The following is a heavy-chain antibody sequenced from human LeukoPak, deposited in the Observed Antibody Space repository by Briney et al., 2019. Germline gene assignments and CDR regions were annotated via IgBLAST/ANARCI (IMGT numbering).Heavy chain of an antibody. CDR2: ISYDGSNT. D-gene: IGHD1-1*01. Sequence: GGSLRLSCAASGFTFSSSAMHWVRQAPGKGLEWVAVISYDGSNTYYADSVKGRFTISRDNSKNTLYLQMNSLRAEDTAVYYCAKDRYKLYYYYYGMDVWGQGTTVTVSS. CDR1: GFTFSSSA. J-gene: IGHJ6*02. V-gene: IGHV3-30-3*01. CDR3: AKDRYKLYYYYYGMDV.